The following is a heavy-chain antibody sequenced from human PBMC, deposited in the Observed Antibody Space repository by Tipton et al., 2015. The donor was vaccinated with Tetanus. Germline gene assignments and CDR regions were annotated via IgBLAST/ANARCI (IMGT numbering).Heavy chain of an antibody. Sequence: SLRLSCAASGFTFSNSDFHWVRQATGKGLEWVSAIGVGADTYYPGSVKGRFTISRDNSKNTLDLQMNSLRAEDTAVYYCAKHFGVLRYHIDSWGQGALVSVSS. CDR2: IGVGADT. V-gene: IGHV3-13*01. CDR3: AKHFGVLRYHIDS. D-gene: IGHD3-9*01. CDR1: GFTFSNSD. J-gene: IGHJ4*02.